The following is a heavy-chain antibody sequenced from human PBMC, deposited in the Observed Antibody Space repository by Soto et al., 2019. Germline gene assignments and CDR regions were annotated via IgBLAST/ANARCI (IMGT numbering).Heavy chain of an antibody. J-gene: IGHJ3*02. CDR2: IYPGDSDT. Sequence: GESLKISFKGSGYSFTSYWIGWVRQMPGKGLEWMGIIYPGDSDTRYSPSFQGQVTISADKSISTAYLQWSSLKASDTAMYYCVRSYSSSSYAFDIWGQGTMVTVSS. CDR3: VRSYSSSSYAFDI. V-gene: IGHV5-51*01. D-gene: IGHD6-6*01. CDR1: GYSFTSYW.